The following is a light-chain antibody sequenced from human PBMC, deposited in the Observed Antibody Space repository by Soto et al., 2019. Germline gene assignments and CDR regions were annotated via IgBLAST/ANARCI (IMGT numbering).Light chain of an antibody. Sequence: QSALTQPASVSGSPGQSITISCTGTSSDVGSSNLVSWYQQHPGKAPKLLIFEGGRRPSGVSGRFSGSKSGNTASLTISGLQAEDEADYYCCSFARSTTYYVFGTGTKLTVL. V-gene: IGLV2-23*01. CDR2: EGG. J-gene: IGLJ1*01. CDR3: CSFARSTTYYV. CDR1: SSDVGSSNL.